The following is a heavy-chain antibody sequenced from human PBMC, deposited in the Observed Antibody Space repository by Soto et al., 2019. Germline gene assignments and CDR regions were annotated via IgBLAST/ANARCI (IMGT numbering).Heavy chain of an antibody. CDR3: ARATYSGYDFGL. D-gene: IGHD5-12*01. J-gene: IGHJ5*02. CDR1: GASVAGGSYY. Sequence: QVQLRESGPGLVKPSQTLSLTCAVSGASVAGGSYYWSWVRQPPGKCLEWIGYIPSRGRPFYNPSLTSRGTISAATSKNQLSLQLTSVTAADTAVYYCARATYSGYDFGLWGQGTLVTVSS. CDR2: IPSRGRP. V-gene: IGHV4-30-4*01.